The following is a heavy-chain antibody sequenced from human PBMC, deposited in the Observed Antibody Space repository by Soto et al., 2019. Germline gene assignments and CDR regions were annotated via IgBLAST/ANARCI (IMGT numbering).Heavy chain of an antibody. Sequence: QVQLQESGPGLVKPSETLSLTCTVSGGSISSYYWSWIRQPPGKGLEWIGYIYYSGSTNYNPSLKSRVTISGDTSKNQFSLKLSSVTAADTAVYYCARFPGVHYDFWSGYYDHYYYYYMDVWGKGTTVTVSS. CDR2: IYYSGST. CDR1: GGSISSYY. D-gene: IGHD3-3*01. V-gene: IGHV4-59*08. CDR3: ARFPGVHYDFWSGYYDHYYYYYMDV. J-gene: IGHJ6*03.